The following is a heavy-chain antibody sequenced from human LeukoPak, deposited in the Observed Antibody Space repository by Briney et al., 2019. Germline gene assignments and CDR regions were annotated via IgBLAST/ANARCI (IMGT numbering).Heavy chain of an antibody. CDR1: VGSISSYY. D-gene: IGHD3-10*01. CDR2: IYYSGST. J-gene: IGHJ5*02. V-gene: IGHV4-59*01. Sequence: SETLSLTCTVSVGSISSYYWSWIRQPPGKGLEWIGYIYYSGSTNYNPSLKSRVTISVDTSKNQFSLKLSSVTAADTAVYYCARDLNYYGSGSSNWFDPWGQGTLVTVSS. CDR3: ARDLNYYGSGSSNWFDP.